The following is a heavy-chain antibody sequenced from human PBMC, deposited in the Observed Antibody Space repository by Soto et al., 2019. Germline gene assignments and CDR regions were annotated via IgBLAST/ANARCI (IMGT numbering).Heavy chain of an antibody. Sequence: QVQLQQWGAGLLKPSETLSLTCAVYGGSFSGYYWSWIRQPPGKGLEWIGEINHSGSTNYNPSLKSRVTISVDTSKNQFSLKLSSVTAADTAVYYCARGRTHCSSTSCHARDFDYWGQGTLVTVSS. CDR3: ARGRTHCSSTSCHARDFDY. CDR2: INHSGST. D-gene: IGHD2-2*01. J-gene: IGHJ4*02. V-gene: IGHV4-34*01. CDR1: GGSFSGYY.